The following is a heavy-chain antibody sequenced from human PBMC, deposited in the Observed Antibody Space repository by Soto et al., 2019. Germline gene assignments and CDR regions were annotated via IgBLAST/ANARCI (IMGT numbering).Heavy chain of an antibody. CDR1: GFTFSSQA. CDR2: ISGSGATT. CDR3: AKRAYYDLAGMDV. J-gene: IGHJ6*02. V-gene: IGHV3-23*01. D-gene: IGHD1-26*01. Sequence: EVQLLESGGDLVQPGGSLRLSCAGSGFTFSSQAMSWVRQAPGKGLEWGSGISGSGATTYYAETVKGRFTISRDNSKTPLYLQMNSLRAAXXXXXYCAKRAYYDLAGMDVWGQGT.